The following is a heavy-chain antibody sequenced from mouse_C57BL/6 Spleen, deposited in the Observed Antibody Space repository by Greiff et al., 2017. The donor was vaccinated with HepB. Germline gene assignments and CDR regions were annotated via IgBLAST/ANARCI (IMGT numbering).Heavy chain of an antibody. D-gene: IGHD1-1*01. CDR1: GFTFSDYG. J-gene: IGHJ3*01. CDR2: ISSGSSTI. CDR3: ASHYYGSSQAWFAY. V-gene: IGHV5-17*01. Sequence: EVQLVESGGGLVKPGGSLKLSCAASGFTFSDYGMHWVRQAPEKGLEWVAYISSGSSTIYYADTVKGRFTISRDNAKNTLFLQMTSLRSEDTAMYYCASHYYGSSQAWFAYWGQGTLVTVSA.